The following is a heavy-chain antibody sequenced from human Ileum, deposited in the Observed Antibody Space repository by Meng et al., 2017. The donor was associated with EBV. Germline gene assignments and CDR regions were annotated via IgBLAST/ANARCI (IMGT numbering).Heavy chain of an antibody. V-gene: IGHV4-39*01. CDR2: IYYSGST. D-gene: IGHD2-15*01. Sequence: QDSGPGLVKPSEALSLTCTVSGGSISSSSYYWGWIRQPPGKGLEWIGSIYYSGSTYYNPSLKSRVTISVDTSKNQFSLKLSSVTAADTAVYYCARLYCSGGSCYSRRGGWFDPWGQGTLVTVSS. CDR1: GGSISSSSYY. J-gene: IGHJ5*02. CDR3: ARLYCSGGSCYSRRGGWFDP.